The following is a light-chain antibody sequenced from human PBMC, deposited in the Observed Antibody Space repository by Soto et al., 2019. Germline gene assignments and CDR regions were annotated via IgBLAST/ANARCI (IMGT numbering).Light chain of an antibody. Sequence: EIVMTQSPATLSVSPGERATLSCRASQSVRSKLAWYQQKPGQAPRLLIYDASSRAIGIPDRFSGGGSGTDFTLTISSLEPEDFAVYYCQQRSNWPLTFGGGTKVDIK. CDR2: DAS. J-gene: IGKJ4*01. CDR1: QSVRSK. CDR3: QQRSNWPLT. V-gene: IGKV3-11*01.